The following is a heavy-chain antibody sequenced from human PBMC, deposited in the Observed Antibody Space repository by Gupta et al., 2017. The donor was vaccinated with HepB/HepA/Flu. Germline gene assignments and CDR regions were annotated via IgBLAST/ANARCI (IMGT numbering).Heavy chain of an antibody. CDR2: IKGDGTVT. V-gene: IGHV3-74*01. D-gene: IGHD3-22*01. J-gene: IGHJ5*02. CDR1: GFPFSSYW. Sequence: EVQLVESGGGLVQPGGSLRLSCAASGFPFSSYWMYWVRQAPGKGLVGVSRIKGDGTVTNDADPVKGRCTVSRDNVKNILYLEMNSLRAEDTAVYYCGRWLPRLDPWGQGTRVTVSA. CDR3: GRWLPRLDP.